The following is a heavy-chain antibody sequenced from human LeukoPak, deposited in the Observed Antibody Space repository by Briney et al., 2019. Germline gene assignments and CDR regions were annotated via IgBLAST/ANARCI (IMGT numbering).Heavy chain of an antibody. V-gene: IGHV1-2*02. J-gene: IGHJ6*03. CDR1: GHTFIGYY. Sequence: ASVKVTCKASGHTFIGYYMHWVRQAPGQGLEWMGWINPNSGGTNYAQKFQGRVTMTRDTSISTAYMELSRLRSDDTAVYYCAREYYYYYMDVWGKGTTVTVSS. CDR2: INPNSGGT. CDR3: AREYYYYYMDV.